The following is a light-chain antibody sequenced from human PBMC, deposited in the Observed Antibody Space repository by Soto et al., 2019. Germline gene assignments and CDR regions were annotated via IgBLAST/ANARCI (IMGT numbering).Light chain of an antibody. CDR1: QSVTTN. J-gene: IGKJ1*01. V-gene: IGKV3-15*01. CDR2: GAS. Sequence: EVVMTQSPATLSVSPGERATLSCGASQSVTTNMAWYQQKPGQAPRLLIYGASTRATGIPARFSGSGSGTDFTLTISSLQSEDFAVYYCQQYNNWPPWTCGQGTKVDIK. CDR3: QQYNNWPPWT.